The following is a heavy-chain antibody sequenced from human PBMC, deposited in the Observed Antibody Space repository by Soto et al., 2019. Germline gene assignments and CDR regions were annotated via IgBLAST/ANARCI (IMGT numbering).Heavy chain of an antibody. CDR3: ARRSGYAYGSLDH. CDR1: GFTFGSYT. J-gene: IGHJ4*02. V-gene: IGHV3-21*02. D-gene: IGHD3-22*01. CDR2: ISSASSYI. Sequence: EVQLVESGGGLLKPGGSLRLSCATSGFTFGSYTMNWVRQAPGKGLEWVSCISSASSYIYYADSVQGRFTISRDNSEMSLYLHRNSLRAEDTAVYYCARRSGYAYGSLDHLGQGVLVTVSS.